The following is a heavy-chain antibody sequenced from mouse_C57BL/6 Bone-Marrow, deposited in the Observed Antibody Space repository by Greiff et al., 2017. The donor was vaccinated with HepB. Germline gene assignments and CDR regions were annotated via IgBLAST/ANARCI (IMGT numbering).Heavy chain of an antibody. CDR3: ARRLTGDWYFDV. CDR1: GFTFSDYG. D-gene: IGHD4-1*01. Sequence: DVKLVESGGGLVQPGGSLKLSCAASGFTFSDYGMAWVRQAPRKGPEWVAFISNLAYSIYYADTVTGRFTISRENAKNTLYLEMSSLRSEDTAMYYCARRLTGDWYFDVWGTGTTVTVSS. V-gene: IGHV5-15*04. CDR2: ISNLAYSI. J-gene: IGHJ1*03.